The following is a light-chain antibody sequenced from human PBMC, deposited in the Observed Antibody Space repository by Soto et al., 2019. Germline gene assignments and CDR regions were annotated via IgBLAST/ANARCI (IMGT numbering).Light chain of an antibody. CDR3: QQYNGWPRT. J-gene: IGKJ1*01. CDR1: QSISNN. CDR2: GAS. V-gene: IGKV3-15*01. Sequence: EIVMTQSPATLSVSPGERVTLSCRASQSISNNLAWYHQKPGQAPRLLIHGASTRATGLPDRFSGSGSGTEFTLTISSLQSEDFAVYYCQQYNGWPRTFGQGTKVEMK.